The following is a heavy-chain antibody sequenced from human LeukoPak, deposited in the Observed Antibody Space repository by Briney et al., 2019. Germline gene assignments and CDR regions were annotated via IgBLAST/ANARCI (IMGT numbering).Heavy chain of an antibody. CDR2: IGPSGSTI. CDR3: ARDRSLVAAAAPYFDY. CDR1: GFSFSTYE. J-gene: IGHJ4*02. V-gene: IGHV3-48*03. D-gene: IGHD6-13*01. Sequence: GGSLRLSCGASGFSFSTYEMNWVRQAPGKGLEWVSYIGPSGSTIGYADSVKGRFTISRDNAKNSLYLQMNSLRAEDTAVYYCARDRSLVAAAAPYFDYWGQGTLVTVSS.